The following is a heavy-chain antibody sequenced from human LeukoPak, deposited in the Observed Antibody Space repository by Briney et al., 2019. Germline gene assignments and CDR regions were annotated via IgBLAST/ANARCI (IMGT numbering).Heavy chain of an antibody. CDR1: GFTLSSYW. CDR2: INSDGSST. D-gene: IGHD4-17*01. Sequence: GGCLRLSCAASGFTLSSYWMHWVRQAPGKGLVWVSRINSDGSSTSYADSVKGRFTISRDNAKNTLSLQMNSLRAEDTAVYYCARVGDYYGDYVRFDYWGQGNLVTVSS. CDR3: ARVGDYYGDYVRFDY. J-gene: IGHJ4*02. V-gene: IGHV3-74*01.